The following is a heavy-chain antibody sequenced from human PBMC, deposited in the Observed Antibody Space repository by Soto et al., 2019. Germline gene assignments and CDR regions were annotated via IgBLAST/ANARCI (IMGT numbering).Heavy chain of an antibody. Sequence: SETLSLTCTVSGGSISNKRYYWGWIRQPPGKGLEWIGSIHYSGSTYDNPSLKSRVTISVDTSKNQLSLKLKSVTAADTAVYYCARHVSXGYCTPTSCDLLSWLDAWGPGTQVTVSS. CDR1: GGSISNKRYY. CDR2: IHYSGST. J-gene: IGHJ5*02. CDR3: ARHVSXGYCTPTSCDLLSWLDA. V-gene: IGHV4-39*01. D-gene: IGHD2-2*01.